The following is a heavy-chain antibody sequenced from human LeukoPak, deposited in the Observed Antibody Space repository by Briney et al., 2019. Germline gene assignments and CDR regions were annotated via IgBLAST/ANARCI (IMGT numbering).Heavy chain of an antibody. CDR1: GYTLTELS. J-gene: IGHJ4*02. D-gene: IGHD6-19*01. Sequence: GASVKVSCKVSGYTLTELSMHWVRQAPGKGLEWMGCFDPEDGETIYAQKFQGRVTMTEDTSTDTAYMELSSLRSEDTAVYYCATTLQSSGWSFDYWGQGTLVTVSS. CDR2: FDPEDGET. CDR3: ATTLQSSGWSFDY. V-gene: IGHV1-24*01.